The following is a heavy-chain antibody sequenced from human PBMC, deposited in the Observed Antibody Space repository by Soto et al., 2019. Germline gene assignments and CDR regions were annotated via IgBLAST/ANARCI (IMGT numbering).Heavy chain of an antibody. CDR3: ARRARTATTNWGAFDV. V-gene: IGHV3-23*01. CDR1: GFTFTNYV. Sequence: EVQLLESGGGLVQPGGSLRLSCAASGFTFTNYVMNWVRQAPGKGLAWVSTLGYSADKTFYADSVKGRFPISRYDSRDTLFLQINSLRADDAAVYFCARRARTATTNWGAFDVWGQGTMVTVSS. CDR2: LGYSADKT. D-gene: IGHD1-7*01. J-gene: IGHJ3*01.